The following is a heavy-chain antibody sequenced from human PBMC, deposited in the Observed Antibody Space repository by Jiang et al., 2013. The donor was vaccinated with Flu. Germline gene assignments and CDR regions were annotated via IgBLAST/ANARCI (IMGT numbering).Heavy chain of an antibody. CDR3: ARDTSDSREGPGINPGLDY. J-gene: IGHJ4*02. CDR1: GGSINNSNYY. D-gene: IGHD5-24*01. V-gene: IGHV4-39*07. Sequence: GSGLVKPSETLSLTCSLSGGSINNSNYYWAWIRQPPGKGLEWIGSIHSSGSTYYNPSLKSRVTMSLDAPKNLFSLKLSSLTAADTATFYCARDTSDSREGPGINPGLDYWGREPWSPSPQ. CDR2: IHSSGST.